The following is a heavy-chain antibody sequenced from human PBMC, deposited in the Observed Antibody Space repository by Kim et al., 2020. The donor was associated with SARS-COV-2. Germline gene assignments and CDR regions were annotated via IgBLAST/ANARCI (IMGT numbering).Heavy chain of an antibody. V-gene: IGHV3-23*01. Sequence: EGRFTISRDNSKNTLYLQMNSLRAEDTAVYYCAKDPTVLLWFGGNWFDPWGQGTLVTVSS. CDR3: AKDPTVLLWFGGNWFDP. D-gene: IGHD3-10*01. J-gene: IGHJ5*02.